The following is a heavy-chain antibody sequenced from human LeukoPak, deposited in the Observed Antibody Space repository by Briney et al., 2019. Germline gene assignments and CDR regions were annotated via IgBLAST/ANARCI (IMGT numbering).Heavy chain of an antibody. V-gene: IGHV4-59*01. J-gene: IGHJ4*02. D-gene: IGHD3-3*01. CDR2: IYYRGST. Sequence: PSETLSLTCTVSSDSFSDYSWSWIRQPPGKGLEWIGLIYYRGSTNYNPSLKSRVTISRDTSKSQFSLILTSVTTAATALYYCARVSPSDDFWPALPPLFDSGGQGSRLTVSS. CDR3: ARVSPSDDFWPALPPLFDS. CDR1: SDSFSDYS.